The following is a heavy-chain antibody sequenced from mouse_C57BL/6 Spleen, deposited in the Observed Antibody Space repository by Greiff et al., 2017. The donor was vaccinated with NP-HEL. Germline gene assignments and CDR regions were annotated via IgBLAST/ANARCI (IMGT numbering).Heavy chain of an antibody. D-gene: IGHD1-1*01. Sequence: VQLQQSGAELVKPGASVKLSCTASGFNIKDYYMHWVKQRTEPGLEWLGRIDPEDGETKYAPKFQGKATITADTSSNTAYLQLSSLTSEDTAVYYCARGPVVAPHAMDYWGQGTSVTVSS. CDR2: IDPEDGET. CDR1: GFNIKDYY. CDR3: ARGPVVAPHAMDY. J-gene: IGHJ4*01. V-gene: IGHV14-2*01.